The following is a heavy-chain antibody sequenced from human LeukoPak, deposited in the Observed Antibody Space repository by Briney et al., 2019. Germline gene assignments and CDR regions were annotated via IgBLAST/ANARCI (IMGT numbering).Heavy chain of an antibody. J-gene: IGHJ4*02. CDR3: ARLRRSDGYYDSSGDYYPLGYFDL. CDR1: GGSISSSGYY. Sequence: SETLSLTCTVSGGSISSSGYYWDWVRQPPGKGLGWFGTVYYSGRTYYNPSLKSRVTISVDTSKNQFSLNLRSVTAADTAVYSCARLRRSDGYYDSSGDYYPLGYFDLWGQGTLVTVSS. D-gene: IGHD3-22*01. V-gene: IGHV4-39*01. CDR2: VYYSGRT.